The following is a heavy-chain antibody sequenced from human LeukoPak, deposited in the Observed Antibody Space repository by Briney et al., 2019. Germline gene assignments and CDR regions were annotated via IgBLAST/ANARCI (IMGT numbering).Heavy chain of an antibody. CDR2: IYYNART. J-gene: IGHJ5*02. D-gene: IGHD3-10*01. Sequence: SETLSLTCIASGDSISSSNSYWGWIRQSPGKGLEWIGSIYYNARTFDNPSLKSRVTMSVDTSKNQFSLKLTSVTAADTAVYYCARHYGPWGQGTLVTVSS. V-gene: IGHV4-39*01. CDR3: ARHYGP. CDR1: GDSISSSNSY.